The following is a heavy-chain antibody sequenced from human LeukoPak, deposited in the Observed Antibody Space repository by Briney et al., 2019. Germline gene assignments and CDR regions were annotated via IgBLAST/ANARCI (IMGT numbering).Heavy chain of an antibody. Sequence: PSETLSLTCSVSGYSFTSGHYWGWIRQPPGKGLEWIANIYHTGSAHYNPSLKSRVTISVDTSKNQFSLKLSSVTAADTAVYYSARYCTSTTCILRGFDYWGQGTLVTVSS. D-gene: IGHD2-2*01. V-gene: IGHV4-38-2*01. J-gene: IGHJ4*02. CDR2: IYHTGSA. CDR3: ARYCTSTTCILRGFDY. CDR1: GYSFTSGHY.